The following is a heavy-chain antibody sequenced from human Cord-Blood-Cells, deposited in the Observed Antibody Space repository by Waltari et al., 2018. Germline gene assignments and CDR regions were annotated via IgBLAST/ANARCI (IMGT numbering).Heavy chain of an antibody. CDR2: IYPGDSDT. J-gene: IGHJ4*02. D-gene: IGHD3-22*01. V-gene: IGHV5-51*01. CDR1: GYRFTSYW. CDR3: ARLGMDYYDSSGYYFDY. Sequence: EVQLVQSGAEVKKPGESLKISCKGSGYRFTSYWIGWVRQMPGKGLEWMGIIYPGDSDTRYSPSFQGQVIISADKSISTAYLQWSSLKASDTAMYYCARLGMDYYDSSGYYFDYWGQGTLVTVSS.